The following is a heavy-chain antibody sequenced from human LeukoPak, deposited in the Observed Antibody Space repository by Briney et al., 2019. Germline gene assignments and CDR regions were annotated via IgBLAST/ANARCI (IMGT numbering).Heavy chain of an antibody. CDR1: GFIFNDYG. D-gene: IGHD3-22*01. J-gene: IGHJ4*02. Sequence: GRSLRLSCAASGFIFNDYGMHWVRQAPGKGLEWVAVIYSGGSKQNYPDSVKGRFTISRDDSKNTVYLQMNSLRAEDTAVYYCAKDVRSGYFDYWGQGTLVTVSS. V-gene: IGHV3-33*06. CDR2: IYSGGSKQ. CDR3: AKDVRSGYFDY.